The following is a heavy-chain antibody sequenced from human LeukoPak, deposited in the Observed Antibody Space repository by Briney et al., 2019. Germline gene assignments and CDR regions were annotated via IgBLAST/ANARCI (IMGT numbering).Heavy chain of an antibody. CDR3: ARDPLLWFGELRGG. Sequence: SETLSLTCTVSGGSISSSSYYWGWIRQPPGKGLEWIGSIYHSGSTYYNPSLKSRVTISVDTSKNQFSLKLSSVTAADTAVYYCARDPLLWFGELRGGWGQGTLVTVSS. V-gene: IGHV4-39*07. CDR1: GGSISSSSYY. J-gene: IGHJ4*02. D-gene: IGHD3-10*01. CDR2: IYHSGST.